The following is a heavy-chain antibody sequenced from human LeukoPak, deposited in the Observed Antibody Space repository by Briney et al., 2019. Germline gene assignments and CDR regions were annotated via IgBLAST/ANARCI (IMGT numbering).Heavy chain of an antibody. CDR1: GGSISSYY. J-gene: IGHJ6*03. Sequence: PSETLSLTCTVSGGSISSYYWSWIRQPPGKGLEWIGYIYYSGSTNCNPSLKSRVTISVDTSKNQFSLKLSSVTAADTAVYYCARTDYYYYYMDVWGKGTTVTVSS. CDR2: IYYSGST. CDR3: ARTDYYYYYMDV. V-gene: IGHV4-59*01.